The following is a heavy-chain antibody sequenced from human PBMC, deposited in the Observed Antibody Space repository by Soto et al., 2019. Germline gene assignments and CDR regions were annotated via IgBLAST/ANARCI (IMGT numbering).Heavy chain of an antibody. CDR3: ARITASSATGL. CDR2: ISGSGAIT. V-gene: IGHV3-23*01. Sequence: EVQLLESGGGLVQPGGSLRLSCAASGFTFSSYAMNWVRQAPGKGREWVSAISGSGAITYYADSVKGRCTASRDNSKNTLYLHMNSLRAEDTAVYYCARITASSATGLWGQGTRVTVSS. J-gene: IGHJ4*02. CDR1: GFTFSSYA. D-gene: IGHD2-15*01.